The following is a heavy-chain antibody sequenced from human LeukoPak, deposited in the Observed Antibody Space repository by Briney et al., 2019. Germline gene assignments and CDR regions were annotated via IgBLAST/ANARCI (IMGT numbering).Heavy chain of an antibody. Sequence: SVKVSCKASGGTFSSYAISWVRQAPGQGLEWMGGIIPIFGTANYAQKFQGRVTITADESTSTAYMELSSLRSEDTAVYYCARGGYYDSSGPLDPDAFDIWGQGTMVTVSS. CDR3: ARGGYYDSSGPLDPDAFDI. V-gene: IGHV1-69*13. D-gene: IGHD3-22*01. J-gene: IGHJ3*02. CDR2: IIPIFGTA. CDR1: GGTFSSYA.